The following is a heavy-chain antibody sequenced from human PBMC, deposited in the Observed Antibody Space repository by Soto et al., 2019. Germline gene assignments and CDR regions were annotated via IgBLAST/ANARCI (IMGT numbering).Heavy chain of an antibody. CDR2: ISSSSSTI. CDR3: ATLYSSGWGDDAFDI. D-gene: IGHD6-19*01. CDR1: GFTFSSYS. V-gene: IGHV3-48*01. Sequence: GGSLRLSCAASGFTFSSYSMNWVRQAPGKGLEWVSYISSSSSTIYYADSVKGRFTISRDNAKNSLYLQMNSLRAEDTAVYYCATLYSSGWGDDAFDIWGQGTMVTVSS. J-gene: IGHJ3*02.